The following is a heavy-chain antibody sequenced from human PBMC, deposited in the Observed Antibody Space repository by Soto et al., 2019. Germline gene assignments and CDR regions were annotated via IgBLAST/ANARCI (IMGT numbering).Heavy chain of an antibody. D-gene: IGHD5-18*01. CDR2: ISDYNGNT. CDR3: ARDTAMSKNYYYYGIDV. V-gene: IGHV1-18*01. CDR1: GYPFTSYG. J-gene: IGHJ6*02. Sequence: QVQLVPSGAEVKKPGASVKVSCKASGYPFTSYGISWVRQSPGQALDGMGWISDYNGNTNYAQKLQGRATMTTDTSTSTAYMELRSLRSDDTAVYYCARDTAMSKNYYYYGIDVWGQGTTVTVSS.